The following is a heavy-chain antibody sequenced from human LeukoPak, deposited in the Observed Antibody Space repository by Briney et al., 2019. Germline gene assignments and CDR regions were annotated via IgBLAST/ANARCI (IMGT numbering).Heavy chain of an antibody. CDR1: GGSVSSGSYY. CDR2: IYYSGSI. V-gene: IGHV4-61*01. CDR3: ARTIAVAVVDY. J-gene: IGHJ4*02. Sequence: SETLSLTCTVSGGSVSSGSYYWSWIRQPPGKGLEWIGYIYYSGSINYNPSLKSRVTISVDTSKNQFSLKLSSVTAADTAVYYCARTIAVAVVDYWGQGTLVTVSS. D-gene: IGHD6-19*01.